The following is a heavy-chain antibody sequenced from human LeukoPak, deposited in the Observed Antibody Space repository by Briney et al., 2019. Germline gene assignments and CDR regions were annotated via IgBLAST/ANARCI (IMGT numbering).Heavy chain of an antibody. Sequence: PSETLSLTCTASGGSISSYYWSWILQPPGKGLEWIGYIYYSGSTNYNPSLKSRVTISVDTSKNQFSLKLSSVTAADTAVYYCAGTYYYDSSGYFYVGYWGQGTLVTVSS. J-gene: IGHJ4*02. CDR2: IYYSGST. V-gene: IGHV4-59*01. D-gene: IGHD3-22*01. CDR3: AGTYYYDSSGYFYVGY. CDR1: GGSISSYY.